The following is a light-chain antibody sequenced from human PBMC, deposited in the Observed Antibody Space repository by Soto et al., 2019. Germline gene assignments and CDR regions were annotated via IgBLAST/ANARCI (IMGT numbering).Light chain of an antibody. Sequence: DIQMTQSPSSLSASVGDRVTITCRASQSISNYLNWYQQKPGKAPKLLIYAASSLQSGVPSRFSGSESGTDFTPTISSLQPEDFATYYCQQSYSTPWTFGQGTKVEIK. V-gene: IGKV1-39*01. CDR2: AAS. CDR3: QQSYSTPWT. J-gene: IGKJ1*01. CDR1: QSISNY.